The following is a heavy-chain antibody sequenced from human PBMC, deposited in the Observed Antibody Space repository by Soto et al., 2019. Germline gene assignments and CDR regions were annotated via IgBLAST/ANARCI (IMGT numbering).Heavy chain of an antibody. CDR1: GGPFISYA. Sequence: SVKVACKASGGPFISYATSWVRPSPGHGLEWMGGIIPILGTANSAQNFQGRGTITADESTRTAYKELRRLRSEETAVYYCARVGKKQWLVLPYYGMAVCVQESTVPVSS. J-gene: IGHJ6*02. CDR2: IIPILGTA. CDR3: ARVGKKQWLVLPYYGMAV. D-gene: IGHD6-19*01. V-gene: IGHV1-69*13.